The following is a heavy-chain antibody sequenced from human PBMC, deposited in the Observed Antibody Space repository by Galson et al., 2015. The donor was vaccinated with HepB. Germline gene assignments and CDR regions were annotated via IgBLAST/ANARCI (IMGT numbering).Heavy chain of an antibody. CDR2: ISGSGGNT. V-gene: IGHV3-23*01. D-gene: IGHD2-8*01. Sequence: LRLSCAASGFTFSIYTVTWVRQAPGKGLEWVSSISGSGGNTYSADSVKGRFTISRDNSKNTLYLQMNSLRAEDTAVYYCAKRVERIMVTILDSWGQGTLVTVSS. CDR1: GFTFSIYT. CDR3: AKRVERIMVTILDS. J-gene: IGHJ4*02.